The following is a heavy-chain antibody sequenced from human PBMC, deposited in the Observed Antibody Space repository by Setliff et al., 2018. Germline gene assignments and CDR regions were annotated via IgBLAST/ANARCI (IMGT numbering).Heavy chain of an antibody. V-gene: IGHV3-23*01. D-gene: IGHD6-13*01. J-gene: IGHJ4*01. Sequence: GGSMRLSCVASEFTFSRYFMTWVRQAPGRGLEWVSGISGSGGSTYYADSVKGRFTISRDNSKNTLYLQMNSLRAEDPAVYYCAKDGSGSYDYLGYWGQGTLVTVSS. CDR1: EFTFSRYF. CDR2: ISGSGGST. CDR3: AKDGSGSYDYLGY.